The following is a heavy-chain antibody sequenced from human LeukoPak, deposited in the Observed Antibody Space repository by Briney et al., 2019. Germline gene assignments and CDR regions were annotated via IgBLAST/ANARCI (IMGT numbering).Heavy chain of an antibody. CDR3: ARPSEWYYDILTPGIEWDY. CDR1: GYTFTGYY. D-gene: IGHD3-9*01. J-gene: IGHJ4*02. CDR2: INPNSGGT. Sequence: ASVKVSCKASGYTFTGYYMHWVRQAPGEGREWMGWINPNSGGTNYAQKFQGRVTMTRDTSISTAYMELSRLRSDDTAVYYCARPSEWYYDILTPGIEWDYWGQGTLVTVSS. V-gene: IGHV1-2*02.